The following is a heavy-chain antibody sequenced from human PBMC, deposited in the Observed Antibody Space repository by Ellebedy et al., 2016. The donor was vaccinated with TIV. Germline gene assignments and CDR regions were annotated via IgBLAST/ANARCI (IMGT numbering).Heavy chain of an antibody. CDR2: ISNEGSTR. J-gene: IGHJ3*01. CDR1: GFTFSTYG. CDR3: AKDIDSGSYYLDASDV. Sequence: GESLKISCEASGFTFSTYGMHWVRQAPGKGLEWVAFISNEGSTRYNTDSVKGRFTISRDNSKNTLYLQMDRLRAEDTAVYYCAKDIDSGSYYLDASDVWGQGTKVTVSS. V-gene: IGHV3-30*18. D-gene: IGHD1-26*01.